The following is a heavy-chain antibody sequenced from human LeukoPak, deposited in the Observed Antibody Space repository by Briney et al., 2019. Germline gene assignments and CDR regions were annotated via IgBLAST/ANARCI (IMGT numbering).Heavy chain of an antibody. Sequence: GASVKVSCKASGYTFTRYDIHWVRQAPGQAPGQRLEWMGWINAGDGNTKYSQKFQGRVTITRDASAYTAYMELRSLSSADTAVYFCARAPYDILTGYSLNWFDPWGQGTLVTVSS. CDR2: INAGDGNT. V-gene: IGHV1-3*01. D-gene: IGHD3-9*01. CDR1: GYTFTRYD. CDR3: ARAPYDILTGYSLNWFDP. J-gene: IGHJ5*02.